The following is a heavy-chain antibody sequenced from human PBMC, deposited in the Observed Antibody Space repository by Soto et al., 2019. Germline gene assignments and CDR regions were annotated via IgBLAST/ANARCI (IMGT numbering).Heavy chain of an antibody. Sequence: QLLQSGAEVKKPGASVKVSCTASGYAYTSFGFSWVRQAPGEGLEWMGWISVYNGNTNYAQKFQDRVTMTTDPSASTPYMELRSLRSDDTAIYYCAVCYHFWSGSLHGMDVWGQGTTVTVSS. V-gene: IGHV1-18*01. J-gene: IGHJ6*02. CDR2: ISVYNGNT. CDR1: GYAYTSFG. D-gene: IGHD3-3*01. CDR3: AVCYHFWSGSLHGMDV.